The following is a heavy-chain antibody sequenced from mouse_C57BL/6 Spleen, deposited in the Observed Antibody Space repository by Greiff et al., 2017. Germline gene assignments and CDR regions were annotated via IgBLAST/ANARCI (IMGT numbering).Heavy chain of an antibody. CDR3: ARLDSSGRNYFDY. Sequence: QVQLQQSGPGLVAPSQSLSITCTVSGFSLTSYAISWVRQPPGKGLEWLGVIWTGGGTNYNSALKSRLSISKDNSKSQVFLKMNSLQTDDTARYYCARLDSSGRNYFDYWGQGTTLTVSS. J-gene: IGHJ2*01. CDR2: IWTGGGT. CDR1: GFSLTSYA. D-gene: IGHD3-2*02. V-gene: IGHV2-9-1*01.